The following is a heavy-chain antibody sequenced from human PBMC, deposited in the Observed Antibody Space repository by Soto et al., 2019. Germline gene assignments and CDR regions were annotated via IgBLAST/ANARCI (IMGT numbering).Heavy chain of an antibody. Sequence: EVPLVESGGGLVQPGRSLRLSCAASGFTFDDYAMHWVRQAPGKGLEWVSGISWNSGSIGYADSVKGRFSISRDNAKNSLYLQMNSLRTEDTALYYCAKDMEDILTGSLAYWGQGTLVTVCS. J-gene: IGHJ4*02. CDR2: ISWNSGSI. V-gene: IGHV3-9*01. CDR3: AKDMEDILTGSLAY. D-gene: IGHD3-9*01. CDR1: GFTFDDYA.